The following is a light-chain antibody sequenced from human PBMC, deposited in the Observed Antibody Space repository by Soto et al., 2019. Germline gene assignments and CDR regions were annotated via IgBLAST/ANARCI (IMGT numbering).Light chain of an antibody. J-gene: IGLJ2*01. CDR2: GNS. CDR3: QSYDSSLSVV. V-gene: IGLV1-40*01. Sequence: QSVLTQPPSASGTPGQRVTISCSGSGSNIGSHTVSWYQQLPGTAPNLLIYGNSNRPSGVPDRFSGSKSGTSASLAIPGLQAEDEADYYCQSYDSSLSVVFGGWTKVTVL. CDR1: GSNIGSHT.